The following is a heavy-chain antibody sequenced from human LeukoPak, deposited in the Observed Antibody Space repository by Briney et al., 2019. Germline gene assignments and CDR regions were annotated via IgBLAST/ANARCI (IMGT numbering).Heavy chain of an antibody. Sequence: SETLSLNCAVYGGSFSGYYWSWIRQPPGKGLEWIGEINHSGSTNYNPSLKSRVTISVDTSENQFSLKLSSVTAADTAVYYCARGPTQWLVKGYFDYWGQGTLVTVSS. D-gene: IGHD6-19*01. CDR3: ARGPTQWLVKGYFDY. J-gene: IGHJ4*02. CDR1: GGSFSGYY. CDR2: INHSGST. V-gene: IGHV4-34*01.